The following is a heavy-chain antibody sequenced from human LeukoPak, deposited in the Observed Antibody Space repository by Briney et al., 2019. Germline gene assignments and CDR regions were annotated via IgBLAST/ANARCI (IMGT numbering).Heavy chain of an antibody. V-gene: IGHV3-11*03. CDR1: GFTFSDYY. J-gene: IGHJ5*02. CDR3: ARPRRYSSSWYVFDP. CDR2: ISSSSSYT. D-gene: IGHD6-13*01. Sequence: PGGSLRLSCAASGFTFSDYYMSWIRQAPGKGLKWVSYISSSSSYTNYADSVKGRFTISRDNAKNSLHLQMNSLRAEDTAVYYCARPRRYSSSWYVFDPWGQGTLVTVSS.